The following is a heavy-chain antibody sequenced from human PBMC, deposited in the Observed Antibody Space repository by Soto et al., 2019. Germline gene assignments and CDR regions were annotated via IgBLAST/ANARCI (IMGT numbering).Heavy chain of an antibody. V-gene: IGHV1-2*04. Sequence: ASVKVSCKASGYTFTGYYMHWVRQAPGQGLEWMGWINPNSGGTNYAQKFQGWVTMTRDTSISTAYMELSRLRSDDTAVYYCARRVSNRSAAYGMDVWGQGTTVTVS. J-gene: IGHJ6*02. CDR3: ARRVSNRSAAYGMDV. D-gene: IGHD4-4*01. CDR1: GYTFTGYY. CDR2: INPNSGGT.